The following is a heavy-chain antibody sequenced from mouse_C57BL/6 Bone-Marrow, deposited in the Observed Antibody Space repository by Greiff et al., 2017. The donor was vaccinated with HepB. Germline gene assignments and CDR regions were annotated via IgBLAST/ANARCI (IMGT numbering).Heavy chain of an antibody. J-gene: IGHJ4*01. Sequence: EVQLVESGGGLVKPGGSLKLSCAASGFTFSSYTMSWVRQTPEKRLEWVATISGGGGNTYYPDSVKGRFTISRDNAKNTLYLQMSSLRSEDTALYYCARRYANAMDYWGQGTSVTVSS. CDR1: GFTFSSYT. D-gene: IGHD1-1*01. V-gene: IGHV5-9*01. CDR2: ISGGGGNT. CDR3: ARRYANAMDY.